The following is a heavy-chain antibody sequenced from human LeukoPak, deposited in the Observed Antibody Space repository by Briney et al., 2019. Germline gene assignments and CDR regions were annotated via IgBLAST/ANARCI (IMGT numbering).Heavy chain of an antibody. CDR2: ISWNSGSI. Sequence: GGSLRLSCAASGFTFDDYAMNWVRQAPGKGLEWVSGISWNSGSIGYADSVKGRFTISRDNAKNSLYLQMNSLRAEDTALYYCAKDRGIVVVPAAIRHYYYGMDVWGQGTTVTVSS. J-gene: IGHJ6*02. CDR3: AKDRGIVVVPAAIRHYYYGMDV. D-gene: IGHD2-2*02. CDR1: GFTFDDYA. V-gene: IGHV3-9*01.